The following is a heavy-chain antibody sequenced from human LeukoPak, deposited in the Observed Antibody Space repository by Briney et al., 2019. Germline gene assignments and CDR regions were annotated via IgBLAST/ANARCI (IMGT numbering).Heavy chain of an antibody. V-gene: IGHV3-21*01. CDR3: ARVLGYDSSGSYFDY. D-gene: IGHD3-22*01. Sequence: GGSLRLSCAASGFTFSDHTMSWVRQAPGKGLEWVSSISSSSIYIHYADSVKGRFTISRDNAKNSLYLQMNSLRAEDTAVYYCARVLGYDSSGSYFDYWGQGTLVTVSS. CDR2: ISSSSIYI. J-gene: IGHJ4*02. CDR1: GFTFSDHT.